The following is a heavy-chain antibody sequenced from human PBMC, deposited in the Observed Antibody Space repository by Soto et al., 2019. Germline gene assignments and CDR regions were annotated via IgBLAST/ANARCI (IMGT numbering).Heavy chain of an antibody. CDR2: ISHDGSDK. D-gene: IGHD3-10*01. CDR3: AKGGAVWFGSFDY. V-gene: IGHV3-30*18. J-gene: IGHJ4*02. CDR1: GFTFSNYG. Sequence: PGGSLRLSCAGSGFTFSNYGMFWVRQAPGKGLEWVAIISHDGSDKNYVDSVKGRFTISRDNSEKTLHLQMNSLRLEDTAVYYCAKGGAVWFGSFDYWGQGPPVTVSS.